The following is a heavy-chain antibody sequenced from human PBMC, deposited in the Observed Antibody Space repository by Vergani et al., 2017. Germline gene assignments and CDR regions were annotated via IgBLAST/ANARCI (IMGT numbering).Heavy chain of an antibody. V-gene: IGHV3-30*18. D-gene: IGHD5-18*01. CDR3: AKDLGPWIQPEDAVDI. CDR1: GFTFSSYG. Sequence: QVQLVESGGGVVQPGRSLRLSCAASGFTFSSYGMHWVRQAPGKGLEWVAVISYDGSNKYYADSVKGRFTISRDNSKNTLYLQMNSLRAEDTAVYYCAKDLGPWIQPEDAVDIWGQGTMVTVSS. J-gene: IGHJ3*02. CDR2: ISYDGSNK.